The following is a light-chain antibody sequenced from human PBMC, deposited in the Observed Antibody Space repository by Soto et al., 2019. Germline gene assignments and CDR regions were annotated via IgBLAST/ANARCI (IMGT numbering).Light chain of an antibody. J-gene: IGLJ3*02. V-gene: IGLV2-8*01. CDR2: EVS. Sequence: QSALTQPPSASGSPGQSVTISCTGTSSDVGGYNYVSWYQQHPGKAPKLMIYEVSKRPSGVPDRFSGSKSGNTASLTVYGLKAEDEADYYCSSFAGSNNWVFGGGTNLTVL. CDR3: SSFAGSNNWV. CDR1: SSDVGGYNY.